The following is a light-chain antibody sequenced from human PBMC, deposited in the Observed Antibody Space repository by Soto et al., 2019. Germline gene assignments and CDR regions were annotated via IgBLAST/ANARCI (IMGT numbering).Light chain of an antibody. V-gene: IGKV1-39*01. CDR2: DTF. J-gene: IGKJ1*01. CDR3: QQSFTTPWT. Sequence: DIQMTQSPSSLSASLGDRVTITCRPSESIRNELNWFQQRPGKGPRLLIYDTFTLQSGVPSRFSGSVSGTEFSLTISSLQAGDSAIYYCQQSFTTPWTFGQGTKVDIK. CDR1: ESIRNE.